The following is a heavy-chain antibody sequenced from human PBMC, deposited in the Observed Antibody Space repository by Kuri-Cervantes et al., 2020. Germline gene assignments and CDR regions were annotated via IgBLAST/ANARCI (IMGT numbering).Heavy chain of an antibody. CDR2: IYHSGST. Sequence: GSLRLSCAVSGGSISSSNWWSWVRQPPGKGLEWIGEIYHSGSTNYNPSLKSRVTISVDTSKNQFSLKLSSVTAADTAVYYCARLRFGELLSFDSWGQGTLVTVSS. CDR3: ARLRFGELLSFDS. J-gene: IGHJ4*02. V-gene: IGHV4-4*02. D-gene: IGHD3-10*01. CDR1: GGSISSSNW.